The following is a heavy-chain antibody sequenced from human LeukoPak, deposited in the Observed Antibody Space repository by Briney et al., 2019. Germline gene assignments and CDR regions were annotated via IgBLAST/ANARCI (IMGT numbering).Heavy chain of an antibody. CDR3: ARFMKYQLLLDTTLDY. J-gene: IGHJ4*02. V-gene: IGHV3-21*01. CDR2: ISSSSSYI. D-gene: IGHD2-2*01. Sequence: PGESLRLSCAASGFTFSSYSMNWVRQAPGKGLEWVSSISSSSSYIYYADSVKGRFTISRDNAKNSLYLQMNSLRAEDTAVYYCARFMKYQLLLDTTLDYWGQGTLVTVSS. CDR1: GFTFSSYS.